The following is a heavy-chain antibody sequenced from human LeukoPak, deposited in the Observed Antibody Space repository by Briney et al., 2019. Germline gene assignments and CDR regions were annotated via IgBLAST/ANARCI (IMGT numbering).Heavy chain of an antibody. D-gene: IGHD3-10*01. Sequence: GRSLRLSCAASGFTSSSYAMHWVRQAPGKGLEWVAVISYDGSNKYYADSVKGRFTISRDNSKNTLYLQMNSLRAEDTAVYYCARDGNYGSYFDYWGQGTLVTVSS. V-gene: IGHV3-30*04. CDR2: ISYDGSNK. J-gene: IGHJ4*02. CDR3: ARDGNYGSYFDY. CDR1: GFTSSSYA.